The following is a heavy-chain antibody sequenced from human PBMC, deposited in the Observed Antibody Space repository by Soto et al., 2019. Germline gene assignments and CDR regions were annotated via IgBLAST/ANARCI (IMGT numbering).Heavy chain of an antibody. CDR2: IYYSGST. CDR1: GGSISSGDYY. CDR3: ARALGPANYYYYSMDV. J-gene: IGHJ6*02. Sequence: QVQLQESGPGLVKPSQTLFLTCTVSGGSISSGDYYWSWIRQPPGKGLEWIGYIYYSGSTYYNPSLKSRVTISVDTSKNQFSLKLSSVTAADTAVYYCARALGPANYYYYSMDVWGQGTTVTVSS. V-gene: IGHV4-30-4*01.